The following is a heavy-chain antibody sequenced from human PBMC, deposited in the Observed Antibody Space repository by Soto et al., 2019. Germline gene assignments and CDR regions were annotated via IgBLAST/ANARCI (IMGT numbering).Heavy chain of an antibody. CDR2: IYHSGST. CDR3: ARVPSP. J-gene: IGHJ5*02. Sequence: QLQLQESGSGLVKPSQTLSLTCAVSGGSISSGGYSWSWIRQPPGKGLEWIGYIYHSGSTYYNPSLKPRVTIPVARSENQLSLTLSSVPAGATAVYYCARVPSPWGQGTLVTVSS. V-gene: IGHV4-30-2*01. CDR1: GGSISSGGYS.